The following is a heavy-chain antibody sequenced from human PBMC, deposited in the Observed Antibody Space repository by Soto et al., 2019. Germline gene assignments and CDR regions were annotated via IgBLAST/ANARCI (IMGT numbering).Heavy chain of an antibody. D-gene: IGHD5-18*01. J-gene: IGHJ4*02. CDR3: TRYSYGASEY. V-gene: IGHV3-15*01. Sequence: EVQLVESGGGLVKPGGSLRLSCAAFGFTVSNAWMSWVRQAPGKGLEWVGRIKSKTDGGTTEYDAPVKGRFTISRDDSKNTLYLQMNSLKTEDTAVYYCTRYSYGASEYWGQGTLVTVSS. CDR1: GFTVSNAW. CDR2: IKSKTDGGTT.